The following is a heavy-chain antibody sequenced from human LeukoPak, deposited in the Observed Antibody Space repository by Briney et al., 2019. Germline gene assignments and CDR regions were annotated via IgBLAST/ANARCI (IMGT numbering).Heavy chain of an antibody. J-gene: IGHJ4*02. CDR1: GFTFSDYW. CDR2: IKQDGSEK. Sequence: GGSLRLSCAASGFTFSDYWMSWVRQAPGKGLEWVANIKQDGSEKNYVDSVKGRFIISRDNAKNSLYLQMNSLRAEDTAVYYCARDSPFGFYRGQGTLVTVSS. CDR3: ARDSPFGFY. V-gene: IGHV3-7*01. D-gene: IGHD3-10*01.